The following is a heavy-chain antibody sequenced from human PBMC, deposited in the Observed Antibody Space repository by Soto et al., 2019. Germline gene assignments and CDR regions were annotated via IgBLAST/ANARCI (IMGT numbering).Heavy chain of an antibody. V-gene: IGHV1-46*03. CDR3: ATVGGHGVLSI. CDR2: INPSGGST. J-gene: IGHJ3*02. D-gene: IGHD2-8*01. CDR1: GYTFTSYY. Sequence: ASVKVSCKASGYTFTSYYMHWVRQAPGQGLEWMGIINPSGGSTSYAQKFQGRVTMTRDTSTSTVYMELSSLTSEDTALYYWATVGGHGVLSIWGQGTMVTVSS.